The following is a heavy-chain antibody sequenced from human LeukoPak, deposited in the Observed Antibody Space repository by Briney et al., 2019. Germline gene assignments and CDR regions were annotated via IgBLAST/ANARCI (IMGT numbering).Heavy chain of an antibody. CDR2: IGSSGGTT. Sequence: GGSLRLSCAASGFSFGSYGMSWVRQAPGKGLEWVSSIGSSGGTTYYADSVKGRFTVSRDNSKNTLYLQMNTLRAEDTAFYYCAKIVRVTGTDSWGQGTLVTVSS. CDR1: GFSFGSYG. V-gene: IGHV3-23*01. D-gene: IGHD1/OR15-1a*01. J-gene: IGHJ4*02. CDR3: AKIVRVTGTDS.